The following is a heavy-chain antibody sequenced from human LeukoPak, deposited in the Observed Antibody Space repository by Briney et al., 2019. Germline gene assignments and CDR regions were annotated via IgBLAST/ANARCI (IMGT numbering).Heavy chain of an antibody. CDR2: ISAYNGNT. Sequence: GASVKVSCKASGYTFTSYGISWVRQAPGQGLEWMGWISAYNGNTNYAQKLQGRVTMTTDTSTSTAYMELRSLRSDDTAVYYCARVVTIFGVAKRYYYYMDVWGKGTTVTVSS. CDR3: ARVVTIFGVAKRYYYYMDV. D-gene: IGHD3-3*01. J-gene: IGHJ6*03. V-gene: IGHV1-18*01. CDR1: GYTFTSYG.